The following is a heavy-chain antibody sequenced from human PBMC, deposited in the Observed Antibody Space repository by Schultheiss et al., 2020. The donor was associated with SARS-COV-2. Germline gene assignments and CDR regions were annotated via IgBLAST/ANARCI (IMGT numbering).Heavy chain of an antibody. CDR3: ARDIVVVPAAHGGWFDP. V-gene: IGHV4-34*01. CDR2: INHSGST. CDR1: GGSISSYY. Sequence: SETLSLTCTVSGGSISSYYWSWIRQPPGKGLEWIGEINHSGSTNYNPSLKSRVTISVDTSKNQFSLKLSSVTAADTAVYYCARDIVVVPAAHGGWFDPWGQGTLVTVSS. J-gene: IGHJ5*02. D-gene: IGHD2-2*01.